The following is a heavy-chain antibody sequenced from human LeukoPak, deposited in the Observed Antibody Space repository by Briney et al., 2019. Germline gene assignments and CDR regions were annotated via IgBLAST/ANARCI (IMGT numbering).Heavy chain of an antibody. CDR2: ISYEDGSNK. Sequence: SGGSLRLSCAGSGFTFSSFALHWVRQAPGKGLEWVAVISYEDGSNKYYADSVKGRFTISRDNSKHTVYLQMSSLRTEDTAVYYCARESGGNTPYYFDYWGQGTLVTVSS. V-gene: IGHV3-30*04. CDR1: GFTFSSFA. J-gene: IGHJ4*02. D-gene: IGHD2-2*02. CDR3: ARESGGNTPYYFDY.